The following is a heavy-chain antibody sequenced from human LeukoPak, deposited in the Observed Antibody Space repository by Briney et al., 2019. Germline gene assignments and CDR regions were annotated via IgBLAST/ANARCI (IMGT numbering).Heavy chain of an antibody. V-gene: IGHV3-7*01. D-gene: IGHD3-16*01. Sequence: GGSPRLSCAGSGFTFNRHWMSWVRQAPGKGLEWVASINQDESRMHYVDSVKGRFIISRDNAKNLLSLQMNSLRAEDTAMYYCARLLGEATIYDLWGQGTLVTVSS. CDR2: INQDESRM. J-gene: IGHJ5*02. CDR3: ARLLGEATIYDL. CDR1: GFTFNRHW.